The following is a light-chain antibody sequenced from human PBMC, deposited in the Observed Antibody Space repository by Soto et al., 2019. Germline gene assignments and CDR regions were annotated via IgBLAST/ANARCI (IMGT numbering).Light chain of an antibody. CDR1: SSDVGGYNY. CDR3: GSYASIWSVV. J-gene: IGLJ2*01. CDR2: EVS. Sequence: QSVLTQPASVSGSPGQSITISCTGTSSDVGGYNYVSWYQQHPGKAPKRMIYEVSNRPSGVSDRFSGSKSGNTASLTITGLQAEDEGDYYCGSYASIWSVVFGGGTKLTVL. V-gene: IGLV2-14*01.